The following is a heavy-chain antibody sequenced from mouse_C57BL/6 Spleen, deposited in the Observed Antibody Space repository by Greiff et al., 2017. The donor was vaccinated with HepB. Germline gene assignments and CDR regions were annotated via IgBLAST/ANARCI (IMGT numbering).Heavy chain of an antibody. CDR2: IRSKSNNYAT. CDR3: VRQGFNYYAMDY. D-gene: IGHD3-1*01. CDR1: GFSFNTYA. Sequence: EVKLMESGGGLVQPKGSLKLSCAASGFSFNTYAMNWVRQAPGKGLEWVARIRSKSNNYATYYADSVKDRFTISRDDSESMLYLQMNNLKTEDTAMYYCVRQGFNYYAMDYWGQGTSVTVSS. V-gene: IGHV10-1*01. J-gene: IGHJ4*01.